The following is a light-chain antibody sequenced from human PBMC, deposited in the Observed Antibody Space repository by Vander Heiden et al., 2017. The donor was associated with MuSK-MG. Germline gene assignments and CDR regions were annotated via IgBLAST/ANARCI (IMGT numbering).Light chain of an antibody. CDR2: YNS. J-gene: IGLJ2*01. CDR3: QVWDSTSDHWV. Sequence: SYVLTQPPSVSVAPVRTARLTCGGTNIGRYSVHWYQQKPGQAPVLVSYYNSDRPSGIPERFSGSNSGTTATLTTSRVEAGDEADDYCQVWDSTSDHWVFGGGTKLTVL. CDR1: NIGRYS. V-gene: IGLV3-21*04.